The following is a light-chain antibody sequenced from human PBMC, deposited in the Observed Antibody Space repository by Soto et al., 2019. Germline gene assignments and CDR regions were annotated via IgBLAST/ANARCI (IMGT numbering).Light chain of an antibody. V-gene: IGKV1-5*01. J-gene: IGKJ2*01. CDR1: QTIGTS. CDR2: DAS. CDR3: QQYTPYPFT. Sequence: DIQMTQSPSTLAASMGDRVTITCRASQTIGTSLAWYQQQPGEGPKLLIYDASSLETGVPTRFSGSGSGTEFTVTITSLQPDDFASYYCQQYTPYPFTFGQGIKLMI.